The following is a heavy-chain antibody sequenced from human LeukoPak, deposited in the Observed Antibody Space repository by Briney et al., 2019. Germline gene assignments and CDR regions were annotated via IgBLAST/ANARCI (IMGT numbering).Heavy chain of an antibody. V-gene: IGHV5-51*01. CDR1: GYSFTSYW. CDR3: ARLGYSYGYILDY. J-gene: IGHJ4*02. CDR2: IYPGDSDT. Sequence: GESLKISCKGSGYSFTSYWIGWVRQMPGKGLEWMGIIYPGDSDTRYSPSFQGRVTISADESISTAYLQWSSLKASDTAMYYCARLGYSYGYILDYWGQGTLVTVSS. D-gene: IGHD5-18*01.